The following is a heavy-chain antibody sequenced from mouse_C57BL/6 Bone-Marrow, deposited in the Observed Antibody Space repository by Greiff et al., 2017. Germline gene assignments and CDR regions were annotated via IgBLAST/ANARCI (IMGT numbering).Heavy chain of an antibody. CDR1: GYTFTDYE. Sequence: VQGVQSGAELVRPGASVTLSCKASGYTFTDYEIDWVKQTPVHGLEWIGAIDPETGGTTYNQTFKGKAILTADKSSSTAYMELRSLTSEDSAVNYCTRLDYWGQGTTLTVSS. CDR3: TRLDY. J-gene: IGHJ2*01. V-gene: IGHV1-15*01. CDR2: IDPETGGT.